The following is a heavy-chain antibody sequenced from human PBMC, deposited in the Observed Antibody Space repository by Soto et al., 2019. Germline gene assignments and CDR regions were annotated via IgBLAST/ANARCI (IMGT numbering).Heavy chain of an antibody. CDR3: ARSRYCSGGSCYWFDP. D-gene: IGHD2-15*01. V-gene: IGHV4-59*01. J-gene: IGHJ5*02. Sequence: SETLSLTCTVSVGSISSYYWSWIRQPPGKGLEWIGYIYYSGSTNYNPSLKSRVTISVDTSKNQFSLKLSSVTAADTAVYYCARSRYCSGGSCYWFDPWGQGTLVTVSS. CDR2: IYYSGST. CDR1: VGSISSYY.